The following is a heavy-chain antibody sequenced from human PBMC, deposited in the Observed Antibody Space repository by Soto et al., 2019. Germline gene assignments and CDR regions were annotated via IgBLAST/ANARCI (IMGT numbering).Heavy chain of an antibody. CDR2: IYYSGST. Sequence: SLRLSCAASGFTFSDYYIHWIRRAPGKGLEWIGYIYYSGSTYYNPSLKSRVTISVDTSKNQFSLKLSSVTAADTAVYYCARVGGFGATTIDYWGQGT. D-gene: IGHD3-10*01. J-gene: IGHJ4*02. CDR3: ARVGGFGATTIDY. CDR1: GFTFSDYY. V-gene: IGHV4-30-4*08.